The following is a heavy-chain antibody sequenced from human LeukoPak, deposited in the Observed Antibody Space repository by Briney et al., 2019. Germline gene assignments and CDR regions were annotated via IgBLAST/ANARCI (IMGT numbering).Heavy chain of an antibody. D-gene: IGHD3/OR15-3a*01. CDR1: GFTFDDYG. CDR3: ARQTGSGLFILP. CDR2: INWNGGST. J-gene: IGHJ4*02. Sequence: GGSLRLSCAASGFTFDDYGMSWVRQAPGKGLEWVSGINWNGGSTGYADSVKGRFTISRDNSKNSLYLQMNSLRAEDTAVYYCARQTGSGLFILPGGQGTLVTVSS. V-gene: IGHV3-20*04.